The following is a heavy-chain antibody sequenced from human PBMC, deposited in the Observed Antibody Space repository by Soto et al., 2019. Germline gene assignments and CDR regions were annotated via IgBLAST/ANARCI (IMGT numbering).Heavy chain of an antibody. CDR1: GGTFSSYT. J-gene: IGHJ6*02. V-gene: IGHV1-69*02. CDR2: IIPILGIA. D-gene: IGHD2-21*02. Sequence: SVKVSCKASGGTFSSYTISWVRLAPGQGLEWMGRIIPILGIANYAQKFQGRVTITADKSTSTAYMELSSLRSEDTAVYYCAGGGDDYYYYYGMDVWGQGTTVT. CDR3: AGGGDDYYYYYGMDV.